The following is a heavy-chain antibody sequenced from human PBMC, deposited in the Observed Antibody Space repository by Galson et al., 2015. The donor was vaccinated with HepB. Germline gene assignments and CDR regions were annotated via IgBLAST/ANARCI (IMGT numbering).Heavy chain of an antibody. D-gene: IGHD2-15*01. V-gene: IGHV3-30*18. Sequence: SLRLSCAASGFTFSSYGMHWVRQAPGKGLEWVAIISYDGSNKYYADSVKGRFTISRDNSKNTLSLQMNSLRAEDTAVYYCAKIGGCSGGSCYDWFDPWGQGTLVTASS. J-gene: IGHJ5*02. CDR1: GFTFSSYG. CDR2: ISYDGSNK. CDR3: AKIGGCSGGSCYDWFDP.